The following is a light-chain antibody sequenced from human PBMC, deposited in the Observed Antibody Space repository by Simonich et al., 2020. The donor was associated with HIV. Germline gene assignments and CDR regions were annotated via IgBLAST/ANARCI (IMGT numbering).Light chain of an antibody. CDR2: DVI. V-gene: IGLV2-14*03. CDR1: SSNVCGYNY. Sequence: QSALTQPAPVSVSPGPSITTSCTETSSNVCGYNYVSCYKQHPAKVHNLMIYDVIKRPAGVSNRFSGSKAGNTASLTISGLQAEDEADYYCSSYTSSDTYVLFGGGTKVTVL. CDR3: SSYTSSDTYVL. J-gene: IGLJ2*01.